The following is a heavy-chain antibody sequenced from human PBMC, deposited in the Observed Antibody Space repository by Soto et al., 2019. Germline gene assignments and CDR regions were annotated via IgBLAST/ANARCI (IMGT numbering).Heavy chain of an antibody. CDR3: ARDSPEMAGTYYHYGMDV. CDR1: GFTFSNFW. D-gene: IGHD1-1*01. CDR2: IKQDGSEK. V-gene: IGHV3-7*01. J-gene: IGHJ6*02. Sequence: EVQLVESGGGLVQPGGSLRLSCAASGFTFSNFWMTWVRQAPGKGLEWGATIKQDGSEKHYVDSVKGRFSISRDNAKNSLDLQMNHLRVADTAVYYCARDSPEMAGTYYHYGMDVWGRGTTITVS.